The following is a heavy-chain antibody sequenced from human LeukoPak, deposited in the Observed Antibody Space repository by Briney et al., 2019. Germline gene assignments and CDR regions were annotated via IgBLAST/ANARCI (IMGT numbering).Heavy chain of an antibody. V-gene: IGHV4-61*01. Sequence: PSETLSLTCTVSGGSVSSGSYYWSWIRQPPGKGLEWIGYFYYSGSTNYDPSLKSRVTISVDTSKNQFSLKPSSMTAADTAVYYCARAYDFVDYWGQGTLVTVSS. CDR3: ARAYDFVDY. D-gene: IGHD3-3*01. CDR2: FYYSGST. CDR1: GGSVSSGSYY. J-gene: IGHJ4*02.